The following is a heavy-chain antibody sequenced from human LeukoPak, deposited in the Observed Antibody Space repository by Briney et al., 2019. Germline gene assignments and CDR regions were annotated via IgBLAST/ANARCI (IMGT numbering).Heavy chain of an antibody. CDR1: GFTFSSYS. J-gene: IGHJ3*02. D-gene: IGHD4-23*01. Sequence: GGSLRLSCAASGFTFSSYSMNWVRQAPGKGLEWVSSISSSSSCIYYADSVKGRFTITRDNAKNSLYLQMNSLRAEDTAVYYCARATVVTADWAFDIWGQGTMVTVSS. CDR2: ISSSSSCI. CDR3: ARATVVTADWAFDI. V-gene: IGHV3-21*01.